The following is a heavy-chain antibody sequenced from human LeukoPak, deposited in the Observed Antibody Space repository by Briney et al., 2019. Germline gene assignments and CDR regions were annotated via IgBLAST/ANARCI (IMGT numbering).Heavy chain of an antibody. Sequence: GGSLRLSCAASGFPFNSHWMHWVRQAPGKGLVWVSHISSDGSSRSCADSVKGRFTISRDNAKNTLYLEMNSLRDEDTAIYYCVYSGNYRFDYWGQGTLVTVSS. V-gene: IGHV3-74*01. D-gene: IGHD1-26*01. CDR1: GFPFNSHW. J-gene: IGHJ4*02. CDR2: ISSDGSSR. CDR3: VYSGNYRFDY.